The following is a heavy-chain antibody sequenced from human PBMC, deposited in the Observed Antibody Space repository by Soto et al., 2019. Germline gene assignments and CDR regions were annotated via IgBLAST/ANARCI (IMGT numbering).Heavy chain of an antibody. Sequence: EVQLLESGGGLVQPGGSLRLSCAASGFTFSSYAMSWVRQAPGKGLEWVSAISGSGGSTYYADSVKGRFTISRDNSKTTLYLQMNSLRAEDTAVYYCAKAPTVTITLIDYWGQGTLVTVSS. CDR3: AKAPTVTITLIDY. CDR2: ISGSGGST. V-gene: IGHV3-23*01. J-gene: IGHJ4*02. CDR1: GFTFSSYA. D-gene: IGHD4-17*01.